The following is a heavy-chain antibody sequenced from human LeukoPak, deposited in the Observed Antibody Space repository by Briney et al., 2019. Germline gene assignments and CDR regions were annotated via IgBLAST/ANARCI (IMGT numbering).Heavy chain of an antibody. V-gene: IGHV3-53*03. CDR2: IYSGGNT. J-gene: IGHJ4*01. Sequence: GGSLRLSCAASGFTVSNNYMSWVRQRPGKGLEWVSVIYSGGNTYYADSVRGRFSISRDNSQNTLYLQMNSLRVDDTALYFCARAGFYSGWYVVDFWGHGTLVTVSS. D-gene: IGHD6-19*01. CDR1: GFTVSNNY. CDR3: ARAGFYSGWYVVDF.